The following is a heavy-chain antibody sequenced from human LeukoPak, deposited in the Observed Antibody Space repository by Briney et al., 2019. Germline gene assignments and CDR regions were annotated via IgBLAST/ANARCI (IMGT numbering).Heavy chain of an antibody. D-gene: IGHD6-13*01. Sequence: SGPTLVNPTQTLTLTCTFSGFSLSTSGVGVGWIRQPPGKALEWLALIYWDDDKRYSPSLKSKLTITKDTSKNQVVLTMTNMDPVDTATYYCAHRLGYIAAAGYDYWGQGTLVTVSS. CDR3: AHRLGYIAAAGYDY. CDR2: IYWDDDK. J-gene: IGHJ4*02. V-gene: IGHV2-5*02. CDR1: GFSLSTSGVG.